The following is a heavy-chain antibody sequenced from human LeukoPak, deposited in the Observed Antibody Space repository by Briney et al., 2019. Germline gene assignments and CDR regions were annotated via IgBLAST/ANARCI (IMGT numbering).Heavy chain of an antibody. CDR3: ARDLAPLVQLERRWGAFDI. D-gene: IGHD1-1*01. CDR1: GFTFSSYS. J-gene: IGHJ3*02. Sequence: GGSLRLSCAASGFTFSSYSMNRVRQAPGKGLEWVSSISSSSSYIYYADSVMGRFTISRDNAKNSLYLQMNSLRAEDTAVYYCARDLAPLVQLERRWGAFDIWGQGTMVTVSS. V-gene: IGHV3-21*01. CDR2: ISSSSSYI.